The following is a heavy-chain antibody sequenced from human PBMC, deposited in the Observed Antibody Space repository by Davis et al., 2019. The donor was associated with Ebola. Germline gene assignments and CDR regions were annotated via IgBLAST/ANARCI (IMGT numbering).Heavy chain of an antibody. V-gene: IGHV1-18*01. D-gene: IGHD1-1*01. CDR3: SRAQFPTTSDH. J-gene: IGHJ4*02. Sequence: AASVKVSCKASGYTFDNYGISWVRQAPGQGLEWMGWINPHNGNTNYAQSVQGRVTMTTDTSTSTAYMEVGSLRSDDTAVYYCSRAQFPTTSDHWGQGTLVTVSS. CDR2: INPHNGNT. CDR1: GYTFDNYG.